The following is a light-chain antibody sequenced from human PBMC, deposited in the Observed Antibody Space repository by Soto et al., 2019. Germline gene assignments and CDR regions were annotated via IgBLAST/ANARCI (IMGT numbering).Light chain of an antibody. CDR3: QQYSSLPHT. CDR2: GIS. CDR1: QSVTNRY. J-gene: IGKJ2*01. Sequence: ESVLTQSPGTLSLSPGERATLSCRASQSVTNRYFAWYQQRPGQAPRLLIYGISNSATGIPDRFSGSGSGTDFTLTISRLEPEDFVVYYCQQYSSLPHTFGQGT. V-gene: IGKV3-20*01.